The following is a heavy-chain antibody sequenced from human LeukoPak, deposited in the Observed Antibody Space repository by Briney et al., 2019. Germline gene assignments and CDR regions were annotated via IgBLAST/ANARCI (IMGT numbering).Heavy chain of an antibody. D-gene: IGHD5-18*01. CDR3: ARERGIIQLWNDFDY. Sequence: GASVKVSCKASGYTFTGYYMHWVRQAPGQGLEWMGWINPNSGGTNYAQKFQGRVTMTRDTSISTAYMELSRLRSDDTAVYYCARERGIIQLWNDFDYWGQGTLVTVSS. CDR1: GYTFTGYY. CDR2: INPNSGGT. J-gene: IGHJ4*02. V-gene: IGHV1-2*02.